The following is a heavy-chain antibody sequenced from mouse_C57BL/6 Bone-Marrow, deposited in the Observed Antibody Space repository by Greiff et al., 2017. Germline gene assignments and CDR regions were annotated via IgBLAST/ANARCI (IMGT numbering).Heavy chain of an antibody. V-gene: IGHV1-64*01. CDR3: ARSGYYGSSSAWFAY. J-gene: IGHJ3*01. D-gene: IGHD1-1*01. Sequence: QVQLQQPGAELVKPGASVKLSCKASGYTFTSYWMHWVKQRPGQGLEWIGMIHPNSGSTNYNEKFKSKATLTVDKSSSTAYMQLSSLTSEDSAFYYCARSGYYGSSSAWFAYWGQGTLVTVSA. CDR2: IHPNSGST. CDR1: GYTFTSYW.